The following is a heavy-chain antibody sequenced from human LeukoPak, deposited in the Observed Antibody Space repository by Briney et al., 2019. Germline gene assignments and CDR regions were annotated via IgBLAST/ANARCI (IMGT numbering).Heavy chain of an antibody. Sequence: GASVKVSCKASGYTFTGYYMHWVRQAPGQGLEWMGTINPSGGSTSYAQKFQGRVTMTRDTSTSTVYMELSSLRSEDTAVYYCARESGSRLDYWGQGTLVTVSS. CDR2: INPSGGST. CDR3: ARESGSRLDY. V-gene: IGHV1-46*01. D-gene: IGHD5/OR15-5a*01. CDR1: GYTFTGYY. J-gene: IGHJ4*02.